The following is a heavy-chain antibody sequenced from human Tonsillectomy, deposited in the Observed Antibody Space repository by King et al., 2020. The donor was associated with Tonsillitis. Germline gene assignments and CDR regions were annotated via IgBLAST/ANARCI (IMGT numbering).Heavy chain of an antibody. V-gene: IGHV3-21*01. CDR3: AILGSVSKTQTFDY. CDR1: GFTFSSYS. J-gene: IGHJ4*02. CDR2: ISSSGSYM. D-gene: IGHD3-10*01. Sequence: VQLVESGGGLVKPGGSLRLSCAASGFTFSSYSMNWVRQAPGKGLEWVSSISSSGSYMYYADSLKGRFTISRDNAKNSLYLQMNSQRAEDTAVYYCAILGSVSKTQTFDYWGQGTLVTVHS.